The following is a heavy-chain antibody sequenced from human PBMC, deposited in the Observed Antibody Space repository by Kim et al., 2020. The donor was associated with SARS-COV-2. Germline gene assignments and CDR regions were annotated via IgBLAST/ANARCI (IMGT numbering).Heavy chain of an antibody. V-gene: IGHV1-69*01. J-gene: IGHJ6*02. D-gene: IGHD3-9*01. Sequence: YAQKFQGRVTITADESTSTAYMELSSLRSEDTAVYYCARGWLQKPDGMDVWGQGTTVTVSS. CDR3: ARGWLQKPDGMDV.